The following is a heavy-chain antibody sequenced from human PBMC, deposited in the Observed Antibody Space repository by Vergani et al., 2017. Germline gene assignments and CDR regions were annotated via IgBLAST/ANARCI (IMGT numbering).Heavy chain of an antibody. CDR3: AAEASTSFHMDV. Sequence: QLVQSGAEVKKPGASVKVSCKASGYTFTSYGISWVRQARGQRLEWIGWIVVGSGNTNYAQKFQERVTITRDMSTSTAYMELSSLRSEDTAVYYCAAEASTSFHMDVWGKGTTVTVSS. J-gene: IGHJ6*03. D-gene: IGHD2-2*01. CDR2: IVVGSGNT. V-gene: IGHV1-58*02. CDR1: GYTFTSYG.